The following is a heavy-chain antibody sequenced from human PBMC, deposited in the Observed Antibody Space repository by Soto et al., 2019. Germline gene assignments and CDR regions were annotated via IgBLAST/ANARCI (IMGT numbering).Heavy chain of an antibody. D-gene: IGHD5-12*01. CDR1: GDSISAYS. V-gene: IGHV4-59*01. Sequence: QVQLQVSGPGLVKPSETLSLTCTVSGDSISAYSWSWVRQPPGKGLEWIGNIHYNGNTKYNPSLKSRVTMSVHTSKNQFSLRLISVTAADTAIYFCAREGTLGRWLQPLDFWGQGTLVTVSS. CDR2: IHYNGNT. J-gene: IGHJ4*02. CDR3: AREGTLGRWLQPLDF.